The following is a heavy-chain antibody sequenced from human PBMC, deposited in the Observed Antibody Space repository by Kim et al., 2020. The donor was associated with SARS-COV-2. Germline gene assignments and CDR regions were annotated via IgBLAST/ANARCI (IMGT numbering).Heavy chain of an antibody. D-gene: IGHD3-10*01. J-gene: IGHJ3*02. CDR2: ST. CDR3: ARRRFDAFDI. Sequence: STNYTPSLKSRVTRSLDTSKNQFSLKLSSVTSAYTAVYYWARRRFDAFDIWGQGTMVTVSS. V-gene: IGHV4-59*08.